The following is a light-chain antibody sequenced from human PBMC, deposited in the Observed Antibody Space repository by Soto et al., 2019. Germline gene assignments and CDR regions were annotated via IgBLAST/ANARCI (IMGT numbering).Light chain of an antibody. CDR2: GAT. CDR3: LQNYNYRGT. V-gene: IGKV1-6*01. CDR1: QGIRNE. Sequence: AIQMTQSPSSLSASVGDRVTITCRASQGIRNELGWYQQKPGKAPKVLIFGATTLQSGVPSRFSGSGSAKDSPLTTRGRHPEDLATYYCLQNYNYRGTFGQGTRV. J-gene: IGKJ1*01.